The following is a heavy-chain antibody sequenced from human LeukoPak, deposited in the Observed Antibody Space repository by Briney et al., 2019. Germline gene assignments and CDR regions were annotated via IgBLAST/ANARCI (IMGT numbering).Heavy chain of an antibody. CDR3: AREGMGYFDY. CDR2: IYSGGRT. V-gene: IGHV3-66*01. D-gene: IGHD5-24*01. Sequence: PGGSLRLSCAASGVTVSSHYMSWVRPAPGEGLEWVSIIYSGGRTYNADSVKGRFTISRDDSKNTLYLQMNSLRDEDTAVYSCAREGMGYFDYWGQGALVTVSS. CDR1: GVTVSSHY. J-gene: IGHJ4*02.